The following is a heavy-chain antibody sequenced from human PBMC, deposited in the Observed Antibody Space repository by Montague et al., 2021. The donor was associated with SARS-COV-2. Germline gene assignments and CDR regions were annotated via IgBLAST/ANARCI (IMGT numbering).Heavy chain of an antibody. V-gene: IGHV4-39*07. J-gene: IGHJ6*02. CDR2: MYYSGST. Sequence: SETLSLTCTVSGGSISSSNYYWGWIRQPPGKGLEWIGNMYYSGSTYYNPSLKSRVTISIGTSKNQFSLKPSSVTAAATAVYYCARDDIVLQGVTKGMDVWGQGTTVTVSS. CDR1: GGSISSSNYY. D-gene: IGHD3-10*01. CDR3: ARDDIVLQGVTKGMDV.